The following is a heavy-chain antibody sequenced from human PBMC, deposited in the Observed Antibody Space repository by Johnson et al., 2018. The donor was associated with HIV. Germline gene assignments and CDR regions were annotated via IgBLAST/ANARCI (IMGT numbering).Heavy chain of an antibody. Sequence: VQLVESGGGLIQPGGSLRLSCAASGFTVDTNYISWVRQAPGKGLEWVSVIYNGGNTYHIDSVKGRFTLSRDNAKNTLLIQMNNLRVEDTAVYCCARQPWDSCDVWGRVTMVTVSS. CDR3: ARQPWDSCDV. CDR2: IYNGGNT. J-gene: IGHJ3*01. V-gene: IGHV3-53*01. CDR1: GFTVDTNY.